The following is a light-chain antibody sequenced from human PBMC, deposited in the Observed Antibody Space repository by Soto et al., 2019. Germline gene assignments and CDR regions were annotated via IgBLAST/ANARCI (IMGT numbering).Light chain of an antibody. Sequence: EIVMTQSPATLSVSPGERATLSCRASQSVSNNLVWYQQKPCQAPRLLIYGASTRATGIPARFSGSGSGTEFTLTISSLQSEDFAIYYCQQYNNWPRTFGQGTKVEIK. CDR3: QQYNNWPRT. J-gene: IGKJ1*01. V-gene: IGKV3-15*01. CDR2: GAS. CDR1: QSVSNN.